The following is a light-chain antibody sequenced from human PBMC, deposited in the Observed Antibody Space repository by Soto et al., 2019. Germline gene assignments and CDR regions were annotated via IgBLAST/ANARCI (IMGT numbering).Light chain of an antibody. CDR1: VRDVGSFGP. CDR2: EGN. V-gene: IGLV2-23*01. J-gene: IGLJ1*01. Sequence: QSALTQPASVSGSPGQSITISCTGSVRDVGSFGPVSWYQQHPGQVPKLIIYEGNRRPSGVSSRFSGSKPGNTASLTISGLQAEDEADYYCCSYVGARTYVFGAGTKVTVL. CDR3: CSYVGARTYV.